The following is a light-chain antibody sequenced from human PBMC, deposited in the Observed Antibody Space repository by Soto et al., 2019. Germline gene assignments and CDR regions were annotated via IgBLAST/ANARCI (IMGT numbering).Light chain of an antibody. Sequence: QLVLTQPPSASGTPGQRVTISCSGSSSNIGSNYVYWYQQVPGTAPRLLICRDNQRPSGVPDRFSGSKSGTSASLAISGLRSEDEADYYCAAWDGSLSGPIFGGGTKLTVL. CDR1: SSNIGSNY. V-gene: IGLV1-47*01. CDR2: RDN. J-gene: IGLJ2*01. CDR3: AAWDGSLSGPI.